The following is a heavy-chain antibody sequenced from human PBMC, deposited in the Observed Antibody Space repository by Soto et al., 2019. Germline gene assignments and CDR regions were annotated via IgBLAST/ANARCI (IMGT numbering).Heavy chain of an antibody. J-gene: IGHJ4*02. Sequence: PGGSLRLSCAASGFTVSSNYMSWVRQAPGKGLEWVSVIYSGGSTYYADSVKGRFTIFRDNSKNTLYLQMNSLRPEDTAVYYCARGAGYSTGHIEYWGQGTLVTVSS. D-gene: IGHD6-25*01. CDR2: IYSGGST. V-gene: IGHV3-53*05. CDR3: ARGAGYSTGHIEY. CDR1: GFTVSSNY.